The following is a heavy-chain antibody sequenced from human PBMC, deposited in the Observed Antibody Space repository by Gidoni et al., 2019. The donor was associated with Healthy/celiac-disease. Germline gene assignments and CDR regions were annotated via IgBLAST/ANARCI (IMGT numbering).Heavy chain of an antibody. J-gene: IGHJ4*02. CDR2: ISSSSSYT. V-gene: IGHV3-11*05. D-gene: IGHD4-17*01. CDR1: GFTFSDYY. Sequence: QVQLVESGGGLVKPGGYLRLSCAASGFTFSDYYMRWIRQAPGKGQEWVSYISSSSSYTNYADSVKGRFTISRDNAKNSLYLQMNSLRAEDTAVYYCASRTDYGDSNILYFDYWGQGTLVTVSS. CDR3: ASRTDYGDSNILYFDY.